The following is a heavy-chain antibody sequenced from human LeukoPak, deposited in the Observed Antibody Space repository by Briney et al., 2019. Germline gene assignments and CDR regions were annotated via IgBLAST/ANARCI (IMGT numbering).Heavy chain of an antibody. D-gene: IGHD6-6*01. CDR1: GFTFSNHA. CDR3: ARWPYSSSYYFDY. Sequence: GRSLRLSCAASGFTFSNHAMHWVRQAPGKGLEWVANIKEDGSEIYYVDSVKGRFTISRDNAKNSLYLQMNSLRAEDTAAYYCARWPYSSSYYFDYWGQGTLVTVSS. J-gene: IGHJ4*02. V-gene: IGHV3-7*01. CDR2: IKEDGSEI.